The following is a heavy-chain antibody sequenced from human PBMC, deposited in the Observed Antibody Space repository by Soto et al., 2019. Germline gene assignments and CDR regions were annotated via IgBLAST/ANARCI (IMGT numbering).Heavy chain of an antibody. CDR1: GGSISSGGYY. CDR3: ARDLTGPGGGGIKGNYYYGMDV. J-gene: IGHJ6*02. V-gene: IGHV4-61*08. CDR2: VYHSGTT. Sequence: SETLSLTCTVSGGSISSGGYYWSWIRQHPGKGMEWIGYVYHSGTTNYNPSLESRVTMSLDTSKNQFSLKLSSVTAADTAVYYCARDLTGPGGGGIKGNYYYGMDVWGQGTTVTVSS. D-gene: IGHD3-16*01.